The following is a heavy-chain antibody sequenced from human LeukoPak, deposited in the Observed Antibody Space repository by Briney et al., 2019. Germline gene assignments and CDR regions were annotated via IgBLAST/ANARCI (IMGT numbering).Heavy chain of an antibody. CDR1: GFTFPSYA. CDR2: VTSSGAST. Sequence: QPGGSLRLSCAASGFTFPSYAMSWVRQAPGKGLEWVSDVTSSGASTDYADSVKGRFTISRDNSRNTLYLQMDSLRADDTAVYYCAKKGAVVAAPFDSWGQGSLVTVSS. CDR3: AKKGAVVAAPFDS. D-gene: IGHD2-15*01. V-gene: IGHV3-23*01. J-gene: IGHJ4*02.